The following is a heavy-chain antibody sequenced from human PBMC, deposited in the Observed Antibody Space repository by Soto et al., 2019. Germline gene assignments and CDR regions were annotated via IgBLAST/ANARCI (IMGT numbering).Heavy chain of an antibody. Sequence: LSLTCTVSSSSVSSYYWNWIRQSPGKGLEWIGYIYYSGYTNYNPSLKSRITISVDTSKNQFSLKLSSVTPADTAVYYCAGGGMTTVPYWGQGTLVTVSS. CDR3: AGGGMTTVPY. CDR1: SSSVSSYY. J-gene: IGHJ4*02. CDR2: IYYSGYT. D-gene: IGHD4-17*01. V-gene: IGHV4-59*02.